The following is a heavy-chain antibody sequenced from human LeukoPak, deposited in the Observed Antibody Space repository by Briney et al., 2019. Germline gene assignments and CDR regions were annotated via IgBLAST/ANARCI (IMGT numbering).Heavy chain of an antibody. D-gene: IGHD1-26*01. CDR3: ARLVGASWFDS. CDR2: TYYRSKWNN. J-gene: IGHJ5*01. CDR1: GDSVSTNSAT. V-gene: IGHV6-1*01. Sequence: SQTLSLTCAISGDSVSTNSATWAWLRQSPSRGLEWLGRTYYRSKWNNDYAVSMKSRITINPDTSKNQFSLQLNSVTPEDTAVYYCARLVGASWFDSWGQGTLVTVSS.